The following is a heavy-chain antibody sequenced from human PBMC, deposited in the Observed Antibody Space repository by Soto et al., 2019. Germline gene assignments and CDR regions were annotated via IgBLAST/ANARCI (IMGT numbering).Heavy chain of an antibody. V-gene: IGHV1-18*01. CDR3: ARSIVVVTALDY. Sequence: ASVKVSCKASGYTFTNSGISWVRQAPGQGLEWMGWISAYNGNTNYAQKFQGRVTMTTDTSTSTAYMEVRSLRSEDTAVYYCARSIVVVTALDYWGQGTLVTVSS. J-gene: IGHJ4*02. CDR1: GYTFTNSG. CDR2: ISAYNGNT. D-gene: IGHD2-21*02.